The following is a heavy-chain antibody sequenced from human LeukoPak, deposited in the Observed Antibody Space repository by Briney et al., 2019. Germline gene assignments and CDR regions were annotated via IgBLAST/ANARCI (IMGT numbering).Heavy chain of an antibody. V-gene: IGHV3-53*01. Sequence: GGSLRLSCAASGFTVSSNYMSWVRQAPGKGLEWVSNIYSGGSTYYADSVEGRFTTSRDNSKNTVYLQMNSLRAGDTAVYYCARDLHYYVAMDVWGQGTTVYVSS. CDR3: ARDLHYYVAMDV. D-gene: IGHD3-10*02. J-gene: IGHJ6*02. CDR1: GFTVSSNY. CDR2: IYSGGST.